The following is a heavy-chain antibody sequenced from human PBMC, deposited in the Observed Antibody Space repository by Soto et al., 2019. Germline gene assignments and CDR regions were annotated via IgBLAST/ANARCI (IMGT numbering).Heavy chain of an antibody. J-gene: IGHJ4*02. Sequence: QVRLQESGPGLVKPSETLSLTCAVSGGSISSTYWWTWVRQPPGKGLEWIGEIHHGGSTNDNTSLKSRVTISIDKSKNQFSLTLTSVTAADTAVYFCARGDYVVSRGYYAWYFDYWGQGTLVTVSS. V-gene: IGHV4-4*02. CDR2: IHHGGST. CDR1: GGSISSTYW. CDR3: ARGDYVVSRGYYAWYFDY. D-gene: IGHD3-22*01.